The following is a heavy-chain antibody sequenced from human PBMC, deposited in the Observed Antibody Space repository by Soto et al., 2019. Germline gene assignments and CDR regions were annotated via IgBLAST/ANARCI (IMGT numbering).Heavy chain of an antibody. CDR1: GGSISSYY. D-gene: IGHD3-22*01. Sequence: SDTLSLTCTVSGGSISSYYWSWIRQPPGKGLEWIGYVHDSWGSHYNPSLKSRVAISLDTSKSQFSLKLTSVTATDTAVYYCAGSGYYHNSGMDVWGQGTTVTVSS. CDR2: VHDSWGS. CDR3: AGSGYYHNSGMDV. V-gene: IGHV4-59*08. J-gene: IGHJ6*02.